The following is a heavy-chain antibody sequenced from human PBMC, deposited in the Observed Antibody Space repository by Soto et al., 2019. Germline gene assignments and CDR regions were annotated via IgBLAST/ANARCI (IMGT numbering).Heavy chain of an antibody. Sequence: GGSLRLSCTASGFPFGNFLMSWFRQAPGKGMEWVGFIRSQPYGGTAEYAATVRGRFTISRDDSKGIAYLQMNSLQTEDSGVYYCIGSFPFWGQGTLVTVSS. J-gene: IGHJ4*02. CDR1: GFPFGNFL. D-gene: IGHD3-10*01. CDR2: IRSQPYGGTA. V-gene: IGHV3-49*03. CDR3: IGSFPF.